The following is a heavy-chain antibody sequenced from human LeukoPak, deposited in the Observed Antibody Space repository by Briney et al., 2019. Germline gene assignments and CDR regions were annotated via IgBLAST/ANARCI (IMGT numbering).Heavy chain of an antibody. Sequence: ASVKVSCKASGYTFTSYAMHCVRQAPGQRLEWMGWINAGNGNTKYSQKFQGRVTITRDTSASTAYMELSSLGSEDTAVYYCASSPRGSGSYYSLSYWGQGTLVTVSS. J-gene: IGHJ4*02. CDR1: GYTFTSYA. CDR3: ASSPRGSGSYYSLSY. D-gene: IGHD3-10*01. CDR2: INAGNGNT. V-gene: IGHV1-3*01.